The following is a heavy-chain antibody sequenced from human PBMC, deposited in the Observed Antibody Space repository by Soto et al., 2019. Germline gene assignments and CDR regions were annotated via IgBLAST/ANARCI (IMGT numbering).Heavy chain of an antibody. J-gene: IGHJ6*02. CDR3: ARSQGSSTSLEIYYYYYYGMDV. V-gene: IGHV1-69*01. CDR1: GGTFSSYA. CDR2: IIPISGTA. Sequence: QVQLVQSGAEVTKPGSSVKVSCKASGGTFSSYAISWVRQAPGQGLEWMGGIIPISGTANYAQKFQGRVTITADESTTTAHMELSSLRSEDTAGYYCARSQGSSTSLEIYYYYYYGMDVWGQGTTVTVSS. D-gene: IGHD2-2*01.